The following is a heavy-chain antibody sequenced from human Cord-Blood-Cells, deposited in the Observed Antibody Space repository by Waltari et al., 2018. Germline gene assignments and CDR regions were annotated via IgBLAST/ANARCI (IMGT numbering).Heavy chain of an antibody. CDR3: ATGIAAAATYFDY. V-gene: IGHV1-24*01. Sequence: QVQLVQSGAEVKKPGASVKGACKVCGYTLTALSMHWVRQATGKGLAWMGGFEPEDGETIYAQKFQGRVTMTEDTSTDTAYMELSSLRSEDTAVYYCATGIAAAATYFDYWGQGTLVTVSS. J-gene: IGHJ4*02. CDR2: FEPEDGET. CDR1: GYTLTALS. D-gene: IGHD6-13*01.